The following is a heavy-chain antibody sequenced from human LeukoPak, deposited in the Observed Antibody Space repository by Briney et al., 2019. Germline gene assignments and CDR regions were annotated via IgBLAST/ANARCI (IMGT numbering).Heavy chain of an antibody. V-gene: IGHV3-74*01. CDR1: GFTFSTYW. CDR2: ISGDGTTT. CDR3: ARAGLPAAVDY. D-gene: IGHD6-13*01. Sequence: GGSLRLSCAASGFTFSTYWMHCVRQAPGKGLVWVSRISGDGTTTGYADSVKGRFTISRDNATNTLYLQMISLRAEDTAVYYCARAGLPAAVDYWGQGTLVTVSS. J-gene: IGHJ4*02.